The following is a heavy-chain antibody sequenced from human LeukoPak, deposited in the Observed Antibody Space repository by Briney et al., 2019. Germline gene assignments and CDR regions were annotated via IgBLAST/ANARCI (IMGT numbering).Heavy chain of an antibody. Sequence: PSETLTLTCTVSGGSFSTVNYYWSWLRQSAGKGLEWIGRIQTSGNTNYNPSLKSRVTISLDTSRNQFSLKLSSVTAADTALYYCERVSWGGFVPWAQRTLVTVSS. V-gene: IGHV4-61*02. CDR1: GGSFSTVNYY. CDR3: ERVSWGGFVP. D-gene: IGHD3-16*01. J-gene: IGHJ5*02. CDR2: IQTSGNT.